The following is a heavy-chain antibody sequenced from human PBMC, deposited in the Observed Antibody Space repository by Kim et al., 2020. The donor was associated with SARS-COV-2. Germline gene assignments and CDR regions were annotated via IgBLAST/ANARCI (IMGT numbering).Heavy chain of an antibody. CDR3: ARDYGSSGWPYFDY. Sequence: AQKLQGRVTMTTDTSTSTAYMELRSLRSDDTAVYYCARDYGSSGWPYFDYWGQGTLVTVSS. J-gene: IGHJ4*02. D-gene: IGHD6-19*01. V-gene: IGHV1-18*01.